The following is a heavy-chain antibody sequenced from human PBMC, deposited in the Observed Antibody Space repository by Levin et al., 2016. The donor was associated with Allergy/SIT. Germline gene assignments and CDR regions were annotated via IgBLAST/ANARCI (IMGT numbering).Heavy chain of an antibody. V-gene: IGHV1-2*02. D-gene: IGHD3-16*02. CDR3: ATSGRAFDLSLKTHRFIWETHRLLGGPRTDY. CDR2: INAQSGDT. Sequence: WVRQAPGQGLEWMGWINAQSGDTEYAQRFQGRVTLTRDRSLTTAYMELSGLTSDDTAVYYCATSGRAFDLSLKTHRFIWETHRLLGGPRTDYWGQGTLVTVSS. J-gene: IGHJ4*02.